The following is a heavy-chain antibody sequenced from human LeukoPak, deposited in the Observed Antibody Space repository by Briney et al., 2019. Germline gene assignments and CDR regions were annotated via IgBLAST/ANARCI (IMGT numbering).Heavy chain of an antibody. D-gene: IGHD3-10*01. CDR1: GYTFTIYG. Sequence: GASVKVSCKGSGYTFTIYGISWVRQAPGQGLEWMGWISAENGHTKYAQKIQGRVSMTTAISTTTAYMELRSLRYDDTAVYYCGRDVGVSMVRGVSDYWGQGTLVTVSS. V-gene: IGHV1-18*01. CDR3: GRDVGVSMVRGVSDY. J-gene: IGHJ4*02. CDR2: ISAENGHT.